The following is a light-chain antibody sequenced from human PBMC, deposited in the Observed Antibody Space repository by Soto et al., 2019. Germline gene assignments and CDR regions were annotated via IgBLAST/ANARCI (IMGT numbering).Light chain of an antibody. Sequence: QSALTQPPSTSGTPGQRVTIFCSGTSSNIGSNIVNWYQQLPGAAPKLLIYANNQRPSGIPDRFAGSKSGTSASLAISGLQSEDEADYYCAAWDDSLTAWVFGGGTKVTVL. J-gene: IGLJ3*02. CDR2: ANN. CDR3: AAWDDSLTAWV. CDR1: SSNIGSNI. V-gene: IGLV1-44*01.